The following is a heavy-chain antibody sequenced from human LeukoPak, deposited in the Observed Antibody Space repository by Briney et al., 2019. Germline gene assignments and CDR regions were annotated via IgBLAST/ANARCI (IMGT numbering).Heavy chain of an antibody. J-gene: IGHJ6*04. CDR1: GYTFTNYY. Sequence: ASVKVSCKASGYTFTNYYIHWVRQAPGQGLEWMGWINPNSGGTNYAQKFQGRVTMTRDTSINTAYMQLSGLTSDDTAVYYCAKDRYGDYVYYAMDVWGKGTTVTVSS. CDR3: AKDRYGDYVYYAMDV. V-gene: IGHV1-2*02. D-gene: IGHD4-17*01. CDR2: INPNSGGT.